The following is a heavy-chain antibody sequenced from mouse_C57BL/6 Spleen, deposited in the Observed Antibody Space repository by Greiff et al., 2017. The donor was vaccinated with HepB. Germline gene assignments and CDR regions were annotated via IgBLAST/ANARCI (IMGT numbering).Heavy chain of an antibody. CDR2: IDPETGGT. V-gene: IGHV1-15*01. CDR1: GYTFTDYE. CDR3: TNYYGSSRYFDV. D-gene: IGHD1-1*01. Sequence: QVQLKQSGAELVRPGASVTLSCKASGYTFTDYEMHWVKQTPVHGLEWIGAIDPETGGTAYNQKFKGKAILTADKSSSTAYMELRSLTSEDSAVYYCTNYYGSSRYFDVWGTGTTVTVSS. J-gene: IGHJ1*03.